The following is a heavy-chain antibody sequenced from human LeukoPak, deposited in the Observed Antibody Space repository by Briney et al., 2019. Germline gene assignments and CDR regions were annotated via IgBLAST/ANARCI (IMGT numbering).Heavy chain of an antibody. V-gene: IGHV1-46*01. CDR3: AREKSLDCSGGSCETALFDY. Sequence: ASVKVSCKASGYTFTSYYMHWVRQAPGQGLEWMGIINPSGGSTSYAQNFQGRVTMTRDTSTSTVYMELSSLRSEDTAVYYCAREKSLDCSGGSCETALFDYWGQGTLVTVSS. D-gene: IGHD2-15*01. CDR1: GYTFTSYY. J-gene: IGHJ4*02. CDR2: INPSGGST.